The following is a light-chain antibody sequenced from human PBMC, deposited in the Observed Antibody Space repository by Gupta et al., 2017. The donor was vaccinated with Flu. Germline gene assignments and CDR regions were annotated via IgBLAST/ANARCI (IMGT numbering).Light chain of an antibody. V-gene: IGKV1-5*03. Sequence: DIQMTQSPSTLSASVGDRVTITCRASQSISSWLAWYQQKPGKAPKVLIYKASTLQSGVPSRFSGSGSGTEFTLTISSLQPDDFATYYCQQYNSYSGTFGQETKVEIK. CDR2: KAS. CDR1: QSISSW. CDR3: QQYNSYSGT. J-gene: IGKJ1*01.